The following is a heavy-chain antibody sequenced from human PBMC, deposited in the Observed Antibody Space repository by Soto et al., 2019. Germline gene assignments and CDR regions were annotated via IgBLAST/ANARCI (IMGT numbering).Heavy chain of an antibody. V-gene: IGHV1-69*13. Sequence: ASVKVSCKASGGTFSSYAISWVRQAPGQGLEWMGAIIPIFGTANYAQKFQGRVTITADESTITAYMELSSLRAEDTAVYYCASPIGKREYSYGYSFDYWGQGTLVTVSS. CDR3: ASPIGKREYSYGYSFDY. CDR2: IIPIFGTA. J-gene: IGHJ4*02. CDR1: GGTFSSYA. D-gene: IGHD5-18*01.